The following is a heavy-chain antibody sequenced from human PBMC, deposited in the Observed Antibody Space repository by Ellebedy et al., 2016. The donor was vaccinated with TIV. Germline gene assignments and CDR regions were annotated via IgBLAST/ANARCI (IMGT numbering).Heavy chain of an antibody. Sequence: MPSETLSLTCTVSGGSISSSSYYWGWISQPTGKGREWIGSIYYSGSTYYNPSLKSRVTISVDTSTNQFSLKLSSVTAADTAVYYCARQGYRGYSYGATYTPFDYWGQGTLVTVSS. CDR2: IYYSGST. CDR1: GGSISSSSYY. CDR3: ARQGYRGYSYGATYTPFDY. D-gene: IGHD5-18*01. J-gene: IGHJ4*02. V-gene: IGHV4-39*01.